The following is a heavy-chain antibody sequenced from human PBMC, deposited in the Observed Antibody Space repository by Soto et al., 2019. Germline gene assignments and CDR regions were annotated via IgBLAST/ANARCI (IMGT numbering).Heavy chain of an antibody. J-gene: IGHJ4*02. V-gene: IGHV3-7*05. Sequence: EVQLVESGGGLVQPGGSLRLSCAASGFTFSSYWMSWVRQAPGKGLEWVANIKQDGSDKYYVDSVKGRFTISRDNAKNSLYLQMNSLTAEDTGIYYCAKVKSLAGQEWGQGTLVTVSS. CDR3: AKVKSLAGQE. D-gene: IGHD6-6*01. CDR2: IKQDGSDK. CDR1: GFTFSSYW.